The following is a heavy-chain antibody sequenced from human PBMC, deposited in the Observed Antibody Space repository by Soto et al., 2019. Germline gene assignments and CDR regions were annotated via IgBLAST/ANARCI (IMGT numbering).Heavy chain of an antibody. J-gene: IGHJ5*02. CDR3: ARDLGLLWFGELYPSNWFDP. CDR1: GGSFSGYY. D-gene: IGHD3-10*01. CDR2: INHSGST. V-gene: IGHV4-34*01. Sequence: PSETLSLTCAVYGGSFSGYYWSWIRQPPGKGLEWIGEINHSGSTNYNPSLKSRVTITLDTSKNQFSLKLSSVTAADTAVYYCARDLGLLWFGELYPSNWFDPWGQGTLVTVSS.